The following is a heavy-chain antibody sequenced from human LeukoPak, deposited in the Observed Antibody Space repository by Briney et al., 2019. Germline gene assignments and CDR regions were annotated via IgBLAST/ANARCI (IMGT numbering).Heavy chain of an antibody. V-gene: IGHV4-4*09. Sequence: SETLSLTCTVSGGSISSYYWSWIRQPPGKGLEWIGYIYTSGSTNYNPSLKSRVTISVDTSKNQFSLKLSSVTAADTAVYYCARQARYSSSWYPENYYYYYYMDVWGKGTTVTISS. CDR2: IYTSGST. CDR3: ARQARYSSSWYPENYYYYYYMDV. D-gene: IGHD6-13*01. CDR1: GGSISSYY. J-gene: IGHJ6*03.